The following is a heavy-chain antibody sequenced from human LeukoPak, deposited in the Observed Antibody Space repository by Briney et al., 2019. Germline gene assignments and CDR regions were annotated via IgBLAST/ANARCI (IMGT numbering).Heavy chain of an antibody. CDR3: ARQPGYSSGWYMGWFDP. V-gene: IGHV4-59*08. Sequence: PSETLSLTCTVSGGSISRDYWSWIRQPPGKGLEWIGYIYYSGSTKYNPSLKTRVTISVDTSKNQFSLKLSSVPAADTAVYYCARQPGYSSGWYMGWFDPWGQGTLVTVSS. CDR1: GGSISRDY. CDR2: IYYSGST. D-gene: IGHD6-19*01. J-gene: IGHJ5*02.